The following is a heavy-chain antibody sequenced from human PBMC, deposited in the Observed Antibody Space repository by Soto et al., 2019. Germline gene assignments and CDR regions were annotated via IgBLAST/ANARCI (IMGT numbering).Heavy chain of an antibody. CDR2: INPNSGGT. CDR1: GYTFTGYY. Sequence: ASVKVSCKASGYTFTGYYMHWVRQAPGQGLEWMGWINPNSGGTNYAQKFQGRVTMTRDTSISTAYMELSRLRSDDTAVYYCARDHPIAVAGTGLGYYYGMDVWGQGTTVTVSS. D-gene: IGHD6-19*01. J-gene: IGHJ6*02. V-gene: IGHV1-2*02. CDR3: ARDHPIAVAGTGLGYYYGMDV.